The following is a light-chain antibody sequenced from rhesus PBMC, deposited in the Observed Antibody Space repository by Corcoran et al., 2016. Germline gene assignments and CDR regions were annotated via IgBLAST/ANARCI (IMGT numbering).Light chain of an antibody. CDR1: QSVTRN. Sequence: EIVMTQSPATLSLSPGERATLSCRASQSVTRNLAWYQQKPGQAPKLLIYGASSRATGIPDRFSGSGSGTDCTLIISSLEPEDVGVYYCQQDYSWPLTFGGGTKVELK. J-gene: IGKJ4*01. CDR3: QQDYSWPLT. CDR2: GAS. V-gene: IGKV3-42*01.